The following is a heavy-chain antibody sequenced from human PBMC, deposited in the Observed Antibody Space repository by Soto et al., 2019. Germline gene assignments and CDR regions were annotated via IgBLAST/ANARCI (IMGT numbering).Heavy chain of an antibody. Sequence: EASVKVSCKASGGTFSRYTISWVRQAPGQGLEWMGRIIPILGIANYAQKFQGRVTITADKSTSTAYMELSSLRSEDTAVYYCASPGIAAAGYFDYWGQGTLVTVSS. D-gene: IGHD6-13*01. CDR2: IIPILGIA. J-gene: IGHJ4*02. CDR1: GGTFSRYT. V-gene: IGHV1-69*02. CDR3: ASPGIAAAGYFDY.